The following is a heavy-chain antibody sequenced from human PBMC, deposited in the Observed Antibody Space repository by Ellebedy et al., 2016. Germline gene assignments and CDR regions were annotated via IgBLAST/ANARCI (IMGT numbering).Heavy chain of an antibody. CDR1: GYTLTELS. CDR3: ATPGYSSGKLFDY. V-gene: IGHV1-24*01. J-gene: IGHJ4*02. CDR2: FDPEDGET. D-gene: IGHD6-19*01. Sequence: ASVKVSXKVSGYTLTELSMHWVRQAPGKGLEWMGGFDPEDGETIYAQKFQGRVTMTEDTSTDTAYMELSSLRSEDTAVYYCATPGYSSGKLFDYWGQGTLVTVSS.